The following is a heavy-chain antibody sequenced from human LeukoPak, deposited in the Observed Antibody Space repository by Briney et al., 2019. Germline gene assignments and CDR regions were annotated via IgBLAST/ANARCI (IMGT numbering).Heavy chain of an antibody. CDR1: EFTFSSYE. J-gene: IGHJ4*02. CDR3: ARDGGSGILD. CDR2: ISSNGSPI. Sequence: GGSLRLSCAASEFTFSSYEMNWVRQAPGKGLEWVSYISSNGSPIFYADSVKGRFTISRDNAKNSLSLLMNSLRAEDTAVYYCARDGGSGILDWGQGTLVTVSS. D-gene: IGHD3-10*01. V-gene: IGHV3-48*03.